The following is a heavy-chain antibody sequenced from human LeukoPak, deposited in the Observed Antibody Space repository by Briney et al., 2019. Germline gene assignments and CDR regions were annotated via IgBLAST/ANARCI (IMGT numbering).Heavy chain of an antibody. J-gene: IGHJ4*02. CDR1: VFTFSSYD. Sequence: PGRSLRLPCSGSVFTFSSYDIHWVRQAPGKGLECVIVIWYDGSNKYYAPSVKCRFTISRDNSKNMVYLQMTSLTADDTAVYYCARYGSVSRPLDYWGQATLVTVSS. CDR2: IWYDGSNK. D-gene: IGHD3-10*01. CDR3: ARYGSVSRPLDY. V-gene: IGHV3-33*01.